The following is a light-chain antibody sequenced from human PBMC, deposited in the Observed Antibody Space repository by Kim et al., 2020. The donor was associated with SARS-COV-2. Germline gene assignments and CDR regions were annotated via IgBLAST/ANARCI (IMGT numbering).Light chain of an antibody. J-gene: IGLJ2*01. CDR3: GTWDSSLSVVV. CDR2: DNN. Sequence: GQKVTISGSGSSSNIGNNYVSWYQQLPGTAPKLLMYDNNKRPSGIPDRFSGSKSGTSATLGITGLRTGDEADYYCGTWDSSLSVVVFGGGTQLTVL. CDR1: SSNIGNNY. V-gene: IGLV1-51*01.